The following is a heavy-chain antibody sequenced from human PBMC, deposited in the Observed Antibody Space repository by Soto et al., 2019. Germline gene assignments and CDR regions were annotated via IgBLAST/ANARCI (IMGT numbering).Heavy chain of an antibody. CDR1: GDSRSTDY. D-gene: IGHD1-1*01. CDR3: GRSARCLQCTSARSGPFDF. Sequence: SETLSLTCAVSGDSRSTDYWNWIRQSPGKGLEWLGYIHGSGSTNYNPSLGSRVTVSVDTSKKQLSLNLKSVTAADTAVYYCGRSARCLQCTSARSGPFDFWGQGIQVTVSS. CDR2: IHGSGST. V-gene: IGHV4-59*01. J-gene: IGHJ4*02.